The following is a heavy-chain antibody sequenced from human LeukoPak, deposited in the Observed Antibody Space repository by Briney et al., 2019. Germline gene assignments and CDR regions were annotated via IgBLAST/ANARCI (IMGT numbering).Heavy chain of an antibody. Sequence: GGSLRLSCSASGFTFSSYEMNWVRQAPGKGLEWISYIIGSGDTIYYADSVKGRFTISRDNTKNSLYLQMNSLRAEDTAVYYCAREGSSGWYRYHNWFDPWGQGTLVTVSS. D-gene: IGHD6-19*01. CDR3: AREGSSGWYRYHNWFDP. V-gene: IGHV3-48*03. CDR1: GFTFSSYE. CDR2: IIGSGDTI. J-gene: IGHJ5*02.